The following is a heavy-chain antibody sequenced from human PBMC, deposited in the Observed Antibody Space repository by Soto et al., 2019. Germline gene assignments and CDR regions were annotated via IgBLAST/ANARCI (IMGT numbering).Heavy chain of an antibody. Sequence: QVQLVESGGGVVQPGRSLRLSCAASGFMFRNYGMDWVRQAPGKGLEWVAVIWYDGSNTFYTDSVKSRFTISRDNSKSTLHLQMNSLRAEATAVYYCTRDVSSRYFDLWGRGSLVTVSS. CDR2: IWYDGSNT. V-gene: IGHV3-33*01. CDR1: GFMFRNYG. CDR3: TRDVSSRYFDL. J-gene: IGHJ2*01.